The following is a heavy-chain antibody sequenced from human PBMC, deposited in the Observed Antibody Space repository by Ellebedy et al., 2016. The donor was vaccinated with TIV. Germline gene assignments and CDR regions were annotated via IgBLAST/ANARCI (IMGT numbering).Heavy chain of an antibody. CDR2: VNPSFGST. D-gene: IGHD3-9*01. V-gene: IGHV1-46*01. CDR3: AIGVPSQNFDVLTGYSSGALDY. J-gene: IGHJ4*02. CDR1: GGTFSTYA. Sequence: AASVKVSCKASGGTFSTYAISWVRQAPGQGLEWMGIVNPSFGSTTYAQKFQGRVAMTRETSTSTVYMDLSSLTSEDTAVYYCAIGVPSQNFDVLTGYSSGALDYWGQGTLVTVSS.